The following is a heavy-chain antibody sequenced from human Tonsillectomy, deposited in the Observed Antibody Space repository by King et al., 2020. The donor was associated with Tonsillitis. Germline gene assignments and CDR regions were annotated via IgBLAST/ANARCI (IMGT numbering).Heavy chain of an antibody. CDR1: GGSISSYY. J-gene: IGHJ6*03. Sequence: VQLQESGPGLVKPSETLSLTCTVSGGSISSYYWSWIRQPPGKGLELIGYIYYMGSTNCNPSLKHRVTISVDTPKNQFSLKLSSVTAADTAVYYCARGNGDYTGYYYYYYMDVWGKGTTVTVSS. D-gene: IGHD4-17*01. CDR2: IYYMGST. CDR3: ARGNGDYTGYYYYYYMDV. V-gene: IGHV4-59*01.